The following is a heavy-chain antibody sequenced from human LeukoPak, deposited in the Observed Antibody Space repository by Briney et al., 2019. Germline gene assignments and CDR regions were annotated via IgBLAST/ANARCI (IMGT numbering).Heavy chain of an antibody. CDR1: GCSISSGYY. J-gene: IGHJ5*02. Sequence: SETLSLTCTVSGCSISSGYYWGWIRQPPGKGLEWIGNFHHSGSTYYNPSLKSRVTISVDTSKNQFSLKLSSVTAADTAVYYCARGGHYYDSSGYDFNWFDPWGQGTLVTVSS. CDR2: FHHSGST. D-gene: IGHD3-22*01. V-gene: IGHV4-38-2*02. CDR3: ARGGHYYDSSGYDFNWFDP.